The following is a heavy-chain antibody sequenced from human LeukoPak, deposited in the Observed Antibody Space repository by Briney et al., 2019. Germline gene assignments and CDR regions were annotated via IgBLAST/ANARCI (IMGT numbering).Heavy chain of an antibody. CDR3: ARGAPDAFDI. CDR1: GGSISSGGYY. Sequence: SQTLSLTCTVSGGSISSGGYYWSWIRQHPGNGLEWIGYIYYSGSTYYNPSLKSRVTISVDTSKNQFSLKLSSVTAADTAVYYCARGAPDAFDIWGQGTMVTVSS. CDR2: IYYSGST. J-gene: IGHJ3*02. V-gene: IGHV4-31*03.